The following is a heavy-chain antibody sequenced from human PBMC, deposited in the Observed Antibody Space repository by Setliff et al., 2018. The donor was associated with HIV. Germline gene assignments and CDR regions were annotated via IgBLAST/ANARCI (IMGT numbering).Heavy chain of an antibody. CDR1: GFTFSSYS. D-gene: IGHD5-12*01. Sequence: PGGSLRLSCAASGFTFSSYSMSWVRQAPGKGLEWVSYISNSGTTIYYADSVKGRFTISRDNGKNSLYLQMTSLRADDTALYYCAREGQATDSFDMWGQGTMVTVSS. J-gene: IGHJ3*02. CDR2: ISNSGTTI. V-gene: IGHV3-48*04. CDR3: AREGQATDSFDM.